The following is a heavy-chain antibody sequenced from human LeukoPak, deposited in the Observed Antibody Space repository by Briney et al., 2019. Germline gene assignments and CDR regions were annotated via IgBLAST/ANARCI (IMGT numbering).Heavy chain of an antibody. V-gene: IGHV3-21*01. Sequence: GGSLRLSCAASGFTVSRHSMNWVLHAPGKGLECVSSRSTSSSYIYYADSVHHRFITSRDNAKNSLYLQMNRLRAEDTAVYYCAKDTVKVTTIRRVPHYMDVWGKGTTVTISS. CDR3: AKDTVKVTTIRRVPHYMDV. J-gene: IGHJ6*03. CDR2: RSTSSSYI. D-gene: IGHD5-12*01. CDR1: GFTVSRHS.